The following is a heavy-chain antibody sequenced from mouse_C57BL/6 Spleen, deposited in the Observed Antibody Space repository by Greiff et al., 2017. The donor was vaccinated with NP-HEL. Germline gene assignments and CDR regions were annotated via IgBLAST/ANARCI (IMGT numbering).Heavy chain of an antibody. CDR2: IDPSDSYT. Sequence: QVQLQQSGAELVKPGASVKLSCKASGYTFTSYWMQWVKQRPGQGLEWIGEIDPSDSYTNYNQKFKGKATLTVDTSSSTAYMQLSSLTSEDSAVYYCARNRNMGGYYAMDYWGQGTSVTVSS. V-gene: IGHV1-50*01. J-gene: IGHJ4*01. D-gene: IGHD1-1*02. CDR3: ARNRNMGGYYAMDY. CDR1: GYTFTSYW.